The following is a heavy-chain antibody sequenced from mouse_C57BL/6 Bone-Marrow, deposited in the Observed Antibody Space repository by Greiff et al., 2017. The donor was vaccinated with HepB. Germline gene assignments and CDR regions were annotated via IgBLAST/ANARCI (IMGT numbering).Heavy chain of an antibody. Sequence: VKLMESGPGLVQPSQSLSITCTVSGFSLTSYGVHWVRQSPGKGLEWLGVIWSGGSTDYNAAFISRLSISKDNSKSQVFFKMNSLQADDTAIYYCARNPPPITTVVAHWYFDVWGTGTTVTVSS. J-gene: IGHJ1*03. V-gene: IGHV2-2*01. D-gene: IGHD1-1*01. CDR3: ARNPPPITTVVAHWYFDV. CDR1: GFSLTSYG. CDR2: IWSGGST.